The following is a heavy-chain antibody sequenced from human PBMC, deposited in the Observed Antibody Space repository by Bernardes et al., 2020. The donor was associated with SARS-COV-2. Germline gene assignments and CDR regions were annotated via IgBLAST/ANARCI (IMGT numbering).Heavy chain of an antibody. CDR1: GSTFSSYA. Sequence: GGSLRLSCAASGSTFSSYAMSWVRHAPGKGLEWVSAISGSGGSTYYADSVKGRLTISRDNSKNTLYLQMNSLRAEDTAVYYCAKGLEGQLWLVNWFDPWGQGTLVTVSS. CDR2: ISGSGGST. V-gene: IGHV3-23*01. CDR3: AKGLEGQLWLVNWFDP. D-gene: IGHD5-18*01. J-gene: IGHJ5*02.